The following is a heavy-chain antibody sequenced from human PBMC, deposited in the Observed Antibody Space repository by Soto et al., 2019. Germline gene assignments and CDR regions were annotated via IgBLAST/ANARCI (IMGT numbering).Heavy chain of an antibody. D-gene: IGHD4-17*01. CDR2: IYSGGST. CDR3: ASTAEGGDYAGDDY. J-gene: IGHJ4*02. CDR1: GFTVSSNY. Sequence: EVQLVESGGGLVQPGGALRHSCAATGFTVSSNYMSWVRQAPGKGLEWVSVIYSGGSTYYADSVKGRFTISRHNSKNTLYLQMNSLRAEDTAVYYCASTAEGGDYAGDDYWGQGTLVTVSS. V-gene: IGHV3-53*04.